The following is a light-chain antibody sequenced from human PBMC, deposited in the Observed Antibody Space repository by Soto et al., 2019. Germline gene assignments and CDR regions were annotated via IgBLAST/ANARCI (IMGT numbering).Light chain of an antibody. J-gene: IGKJ4*01. Sequence: ETVATQSPGTLSLSPGERATLSCRASQSVSNNYLAWYQQKPGQAPRLLIHGASSRASGIPDRFSGSGSGTDFTLTISRLEPEDFAVYYCPQYASLQVTFGGGTKADIK. CDR1: QSVSNNY. CDR2: GAS. CDR3: PQYASLQVT. V-gene: IGKV3-20*01.